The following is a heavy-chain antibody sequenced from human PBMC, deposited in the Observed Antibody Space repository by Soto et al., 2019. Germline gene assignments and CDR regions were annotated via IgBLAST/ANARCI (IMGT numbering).Heavy chain of an antibody. Sequence: PSEPLSLTCTVSGGSISSYYLNWIRQPPGKGLEWIGYIYYSGSTNYNPSLKSQVTISVDTSKNQFSLKLSSVTAAATAVYYCARNQRGNSFDIWGQGTMVTVSS. CDR3: ARNQRGNSFDI. J-gene: IGHJ3*02. CDR2: IYYSGST. CDR1: GGSISSYY. D-gene: IGHD1-1*01. V-gene: IGHV4-59*01.